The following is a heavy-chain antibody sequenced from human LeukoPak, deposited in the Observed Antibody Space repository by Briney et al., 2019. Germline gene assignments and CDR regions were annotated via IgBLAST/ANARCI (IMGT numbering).Heavy chain of an antibody. CDR1: GFTFSNYA. Sequence: GGSLRLSCAASGFTFSNYAIHWVRQAPGKGLEWVAFISYDGSNKYYADSVKGRFTISRDNSKNTLYLQMNSLRAEDTAVYYCAAVIDYWGQGTLVTVSS. CDR2: ISYDGSNK. J-gene: IGHJ4*02. CDR3: AAVIDY. V-gene: IGHV3-30*04.